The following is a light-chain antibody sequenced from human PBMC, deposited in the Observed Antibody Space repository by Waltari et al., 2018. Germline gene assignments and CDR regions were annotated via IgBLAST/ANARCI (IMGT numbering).Light chain of an antibody. CDR1: QSLVHSDENTY. CDR2: KVS. CDR3: MQGTHWPRT. J-gene: IGKJ2*01. Sequence: DVVMTQSPLSLPVIFGQPASFSCRSSQSLVHSDENTYLNWFQQRPGQSPRRLIYKVSNRDSGVPDRFSASGSGTDFTLKISRVEAEDVGVYYCMQGTHWPRTFGQGTSLEI. V-gene: IGKV2-30*02.